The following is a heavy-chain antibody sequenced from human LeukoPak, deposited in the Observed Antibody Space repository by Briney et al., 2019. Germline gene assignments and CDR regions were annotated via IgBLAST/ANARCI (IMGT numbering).Heavy chain of an antibody. CDR3: LRVMEGRAWAFDM. Sequence: PGGSLRLSCAASGFSFSLYWMSWVRQAPGKGLEWVGRIKTKTDGETTDYAAPVKGRFTISRDDSRHTLYLQMNSLKIDDTGVYYCLRVMEGRAWAFDMWGQGTMVTVSS. CDR2: IKTKTDGETT. CDR1: GFSFSLYW. V-gene: IGHV3-15*01. D-gene: IGHD1-1*01. J-gene: IGHJ3*02.